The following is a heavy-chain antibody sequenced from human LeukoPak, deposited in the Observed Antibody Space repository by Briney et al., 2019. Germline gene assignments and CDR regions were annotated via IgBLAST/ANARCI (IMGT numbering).Heavy chain of an antibody. J-gene: IGHJ4*02. CDR2: VDPEDGET. D-gene: IGHD1-26*01. CDR3: ATSTVGASVIFDY. CDR1: GYTFTDYY. Sequence: ASVKVSCKVSGYTFTDYYMHWVQQAPGKGHEWMGLVDPEDGETIYAEKFQGRVTITADTSTDTAYMELSSLRSEDTAVYYCATSTVGASVIFDYWGQGTLVTVSS. V-gene: IGHV1-69-2*01.